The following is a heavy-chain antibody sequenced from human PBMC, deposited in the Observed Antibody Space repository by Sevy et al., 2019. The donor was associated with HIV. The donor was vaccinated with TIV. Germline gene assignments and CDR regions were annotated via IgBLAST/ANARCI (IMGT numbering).Heavy chain of an antibody. CDR1: GFTFNTYA. Sequence: GGSLRLSCVVSGFTFNTYAMTWVRQAPGKGLEWVSSISAGGGDSTYYAESVKGRSTISRDNSKNTLFLQLNSLRAEDTALYYCARSSLPYGDNHLGSWGQGILVTVSS. CDR2: ISAGGGDST. D-gene: IGHD4-17*01. V-gene: IGHV3-23*01. J-gene: IGHJ4*02. CDR3: ARSSLPYGDNHLGS.